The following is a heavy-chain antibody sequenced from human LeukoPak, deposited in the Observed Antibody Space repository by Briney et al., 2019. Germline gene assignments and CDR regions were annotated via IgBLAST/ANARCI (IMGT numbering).Heavy chain of an antibody. CDR2: INPSGGST. Sequence: AASVKVSCKASGYTFTSYYMHWVRQAPGQGLEWMGIINPSGGSTSYAQKFQGTVTMTRDTSTSTVYMELSSLRSEHTALYYSARDPYGMDVWGQATTVTVSS. V-gene: IGHV1-46*01. CDR3: ARDPYGMDV. J-gene: IGHJ6*02. CDR1: GYTFTSYY.